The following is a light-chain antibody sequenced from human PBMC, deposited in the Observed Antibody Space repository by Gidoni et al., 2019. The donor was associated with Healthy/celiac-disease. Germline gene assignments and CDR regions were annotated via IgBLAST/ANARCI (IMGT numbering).Light chain of an antibody. J-gene: IGKJ1*01. CDR3: QQYNSYSL. Sequence: DIQMTQSPSTLSASVGDRVTITCRASPSISSWLAWYQQKPGKAPKLLIYKASSLESGVPSRFSGSGSGTEFTLTISSLQPDDFATYYCQQYNSYSLFGQGTKVEIK. CDR2: KAS. CDR1: PSISSW. V-gene: IGKV1-5*03.